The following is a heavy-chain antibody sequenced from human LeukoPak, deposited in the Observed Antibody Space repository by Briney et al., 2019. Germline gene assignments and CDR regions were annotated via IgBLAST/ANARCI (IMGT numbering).Heavy chain of an antibody. CDR2: IHSVATT. CDR3: TRDGYNGGGFDI. J-gene: IGHJ3*02. V-gene: IGHV3-53*01. CDR1: GFTVSNNY. Sequence: GGSLRPSCAASGFTVSNNYMNWVRQAPGKGLEWVSVIHSVATTYYADSVKGRFTISRDNSKNTLHLQMNSLRAEDTAVYYCTRDGYNGGGFDIWGLGTMVTVSS. D-gene: IGHD5-24*01.